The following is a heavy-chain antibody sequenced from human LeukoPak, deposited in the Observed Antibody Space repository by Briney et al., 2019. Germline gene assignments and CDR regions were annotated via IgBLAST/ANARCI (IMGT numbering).Heavy chain of an antibody. CDR1: GFTFDSYD. D-gene: IGHD3-16*02. Sequence: GGSLGLSCAASGFTFDSYDIHWVRQAPGKGLEWVAGISYDGSNKYFGGSVKGRFTISRDNSRNTVYLQMNSLRIEDTAMYYCAKVWRDDHISGSYRGFHHWGQGTLVTVSS. V-gene: IGHV3-30*18. CDR3: AKVWRDDHISGSYRGFHH. J-gene: IGHJ4*02. CDR2: ISYDGSNK.